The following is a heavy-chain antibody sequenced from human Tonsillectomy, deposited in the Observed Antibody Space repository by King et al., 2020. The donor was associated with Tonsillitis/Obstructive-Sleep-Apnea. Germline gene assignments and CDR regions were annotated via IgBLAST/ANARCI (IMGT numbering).Heavy chain of an antibody. D-gene: IGHD3-10*01. V-gene: IGHV3-15*01. J-gene: IGHJ4*02. Sequence: VQLVESGGGLVKPGGSLRLSCAASGFTFSNAWMSWVRQAPGKGLEWVGRIKRKTDGGTRDYAAPVKGRFTISRDDSKNTLYLQMNSLQTEDTAVYYCTTLWFRDLETDYWGQGTLVTVSS. CDR1: GFTFSNAW. CDR3: TTLWFRDLETDY. CDR2: IKRKTDGGTR.